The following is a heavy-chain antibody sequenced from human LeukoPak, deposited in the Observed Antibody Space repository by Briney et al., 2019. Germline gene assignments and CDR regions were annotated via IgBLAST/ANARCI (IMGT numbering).Heavy chain of an antibody. CDR2: IGHDGSNK. J-gene: IGHJ4*02. CDR3: AKLFYGSGSDRGPDY. CDR1: GFTFSTYG. V-gene: IGHV3-30*02. D-gene: IGHD3-10*01. Sequence: GGSLRLSCAASGFTFSTYGMHWVRQAPGKGLEWVAFIGHDGSNKYYEDSVKGRFTISRDNSKNTLFLQMNSLRLEDTAVYYCAKLFYGSGSDRGPDYWGQGTLVTVSS.